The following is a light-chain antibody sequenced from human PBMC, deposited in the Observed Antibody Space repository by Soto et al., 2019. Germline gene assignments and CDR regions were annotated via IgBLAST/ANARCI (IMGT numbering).Light chain of an antibody. CDR1: QSVRSSY. J-gene: IGKJ3*01. Sequence: EIVLTQSPGTLSLSPGARATLACRASQSVRSSYLAWYQQKPGQAPRLLSYGASTRATGIPDRFSGSWSGTDFSLTSSRLELEDFAVYYGQQYGSSPRFTFGPGTKVDIK. V-gene: IGKV3-20*01. CDR2: GAS. CDR3: QQYGSSPRFT.